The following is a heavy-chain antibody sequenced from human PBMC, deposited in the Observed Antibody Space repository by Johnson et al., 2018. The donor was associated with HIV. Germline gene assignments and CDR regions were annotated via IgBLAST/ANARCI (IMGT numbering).Heavy chain of an antibody. V-gene: IGHV3-11*04. CDR2: ISSSGSHL. CDR3: AREGVGAVDI. J-gene: IGHJ3*02. D-gene: IGHD2-8*01. CDR1: GFTFSDYY. Sequence: QVLLVESGGGLVKPGGSLKLSCATSGFTFSDYYMSWIRQAPGKGLEWLSYISSSGSHLYYGDSVKGRFTISRDNAKNSLFLQMDSLRGEDTAMYYCAREGVGAVDIWGQGTKVTVSS.